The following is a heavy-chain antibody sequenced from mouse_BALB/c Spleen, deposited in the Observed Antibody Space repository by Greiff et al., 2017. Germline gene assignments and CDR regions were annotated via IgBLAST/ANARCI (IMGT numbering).Heavy chain of an antibody. Sequence: EVKLVESGGGLVKPGGSLKLSCAASGFAFSSYDMSWVRQTPEKRLEWVAYISSGGGSTYYPDTVKGRFTISRDNAKNTLYLQMSSLKSEDTAMYYCARRQLGLLDYWGQGTTLTVSS. CDR1: GFAFSSYD. J-gene: IGHJ2*01. V-gene: IGHV5-12-1*01. CDR3: ARRQLGLLDY. CDR2: ISSGGGST. D-gene: IGHD3-2*01.